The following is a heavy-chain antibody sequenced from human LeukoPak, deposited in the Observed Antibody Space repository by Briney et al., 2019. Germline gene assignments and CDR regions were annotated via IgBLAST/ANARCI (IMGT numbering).Heavy chain of an antibody. Sequence: PGGSLRLSCVASGFSFSGYGMHWVRQAPGKGLEWVTFIRYDGSTKSYADSVRGRFTIARDNSKNTLYLQMNSLRAEDTAVYFCAKDYNNGFDYWGQGALVTVSS. D-gene: IGHD1-14*01. CDR2: IRYDGSTK. CDR1: GFSFSGYG. J-gene: IGHJ4*02. CDR3: AKDYNNGFDY. V-gene: IGHV3-30*02.